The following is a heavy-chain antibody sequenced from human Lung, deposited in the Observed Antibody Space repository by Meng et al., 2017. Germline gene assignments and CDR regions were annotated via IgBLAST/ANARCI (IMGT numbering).Heavy chain of an antibody. V-gene: IGHV1-24*01. CDR1: GYTLTELS. CDR2: FDPEDGET. D-gene: IGHD2-21*01. CDR3: VTTRPVGSDYYSTSDYWFDP. Sequence: QVQLVQSGAELKNPGASVKFSCKVSGYTLTELSMHWVRQAPGKGLEWMGGFDPEDGETIYAQKFQGRVTMTEDTSTDTAYMELSSLRSEDTAVYYCVTTRPVGSDYYSTSDYWFDPWGQGTLVTVSS. J-gene: IGHJ5*02.